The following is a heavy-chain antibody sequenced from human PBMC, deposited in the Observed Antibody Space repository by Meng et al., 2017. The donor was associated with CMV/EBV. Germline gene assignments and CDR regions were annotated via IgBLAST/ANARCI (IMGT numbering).Heavy chain of an antibody. Sequence: GESLKISCAASGFTFSDYYMSWIRQAPGKGLEWVSYISSSGSTIYYADSVKGRFTISRDNAKNSLYLQMNSLRAEDTAVYYCARDTRAATDYWGQGTLVTVSS. CDR3: ARDTRAATDY. CDR2: ISSSGSTI. CDR1: GFTFSDYY. V-gene: IGHV3-11*01. J-gene: IGHJ4*02. D-gene: IGHD2-15*01.